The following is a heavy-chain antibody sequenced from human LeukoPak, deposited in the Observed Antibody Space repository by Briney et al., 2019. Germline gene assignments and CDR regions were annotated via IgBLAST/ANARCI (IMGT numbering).Heavy chain of an antibody. Sequence: ASVKVSCKASGYSFTGYYLHWVRQAPGQGLEWMGRINPNNGVTTYAQKFQDRVTMTRDTSISTAYMELSRLTSDDSAVYYCARENYYDGSGSPSASAPVDHWGQGTLVTVSS. V-gene: IGHV1-2*06. D-gene: IGHD3-22*01. CDR3: ARENYYDGSGSPSASAPVDH. CDR1: GYSFTGYY. CDR2: INPNNGVT. J-gene: IGHJ4*02.